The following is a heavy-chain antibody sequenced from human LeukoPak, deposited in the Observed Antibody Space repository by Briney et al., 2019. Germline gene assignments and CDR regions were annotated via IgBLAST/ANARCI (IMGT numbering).Heavy chain of an antibody. J-gene: IGHJ4*02. Sequence: GGSLRLSCAASGFTFSNAWMSWVRRAPGKGLEWVSGVSGSGRSTYYAASVKGRFTISRDNSKNTLYLQMDSLRAEDTAIYYCAQVEEAFATDYWGQGTLVTVSS. D-gene: IGHD3-3*02. CDR2: VSGSGRST. V-gene: IGHV3-23*01. CDR3: AQVEEAFATDY. CDR1: GFTFSNAW.